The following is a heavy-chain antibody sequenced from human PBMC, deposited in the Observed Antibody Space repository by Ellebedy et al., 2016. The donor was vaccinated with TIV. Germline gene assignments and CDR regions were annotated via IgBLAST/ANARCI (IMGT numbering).Heavy chain of an antibody. CDR1: GYTFTSYY. J-gene: IGHJ5*02. CDR2: INPSGGST. CDR3: ATTYSGSYRYNWFDP. Sequence: ASVKVSXXASGYTFTSYYMHWVRQAPGQGLEWMGIINPSGGSTSYAQKFQGRVTMTRDTSTSTVYMELSSLRSEDTAVYYCATTYSGSYRYNWFDPWGQGTLVTVSS. V-gene: IGHV1-46*01. D-gene: IGHD1-26*01.